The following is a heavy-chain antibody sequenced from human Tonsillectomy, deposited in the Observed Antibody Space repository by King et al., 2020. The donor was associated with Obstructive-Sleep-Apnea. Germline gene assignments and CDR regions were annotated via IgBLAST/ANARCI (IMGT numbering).Heavy chain of an antibody. Sequence: QLQESGPGLVKPSETLSLTCTVSGGSISSSSYYWGWIRQSPGKGLEWIGSIYHSGSTYYNPSLKRRGTISAETSKNQLSLNLRSVTAADTAVYYWAGDQSLRGATFDYWGQGTLVTVSA. CDR1: GGSISSSSYY. V-gene: IGHV4-39*07. CDR2: IYHSGST. CDR3: AGDQSLRGATFDY. J-gene: IGHJ4*02.